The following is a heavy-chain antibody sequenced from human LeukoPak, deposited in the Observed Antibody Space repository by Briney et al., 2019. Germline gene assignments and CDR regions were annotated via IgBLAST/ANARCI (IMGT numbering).Heavy chain of an antibody. CDR3: ARDRGYDILTGNFDY. V-gene: IGHV1-18*01. CDR1: GYTFTGYG. D-gene: IGHD3-9*01. J-gene: IGHJ4*02. Sequence: ASVKVSCKAPGYTFTGYGISWVRQAPGQGLEWMGWISAYNGNTNYAQKLQGRVTMTTDTSTSTAYMELRSLRSDDTAVYYCARDRGYDILTGNFDYWGQGTLVTVSS. CDR2: ISAYNGNT.